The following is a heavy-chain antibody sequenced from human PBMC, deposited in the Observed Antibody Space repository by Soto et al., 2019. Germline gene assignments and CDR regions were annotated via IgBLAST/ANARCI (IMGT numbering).Heavy chain of an antibody. CDR3: ASRVPHGTYGAPYFQH. V-gene: IGHV3-30*03. D-gene: IGHD1-26*01. Sequence: GGSLRLSCAASGFTFSSHGMHWVRQAPGKGLEWVAVISFDGTNKYYADSVKGRFTISRDNSKNTLYLQMNSLRAEDTAVYYCASRVPHGTYGAPYFQHWGQGTLVTVSS. J-gene: IGHJ1*01. CDR1: GFTFSSHG. CDR2: ISFDGTNK.